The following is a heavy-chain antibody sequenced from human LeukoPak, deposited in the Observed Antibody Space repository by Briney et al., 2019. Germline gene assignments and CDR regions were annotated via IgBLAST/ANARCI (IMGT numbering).Heavy chain of an antibody. Sequence: PGGSLRLSCAASGFTFSTYWMHWVRQAPGKGLVWVSRINSDGSTTNYADSVKGRFSISRDNAKKTLYLQMNSLRAEDTAVYYCARELPFDYWGQGTLVTVPS. CDR3: ARELPFDY. J-gene: IGHJ4*02. D-gene: IGHD1-26*01. CDR2: INSDGSTT. CDR1: GFTFSTYW. V-gene: IGHV3-74*01.